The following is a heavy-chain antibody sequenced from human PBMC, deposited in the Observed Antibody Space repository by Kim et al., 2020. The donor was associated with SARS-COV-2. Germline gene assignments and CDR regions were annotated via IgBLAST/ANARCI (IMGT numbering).Heavy chain of an antibody. V-gene: IGHV3-23*01. J-gene: IGHJ4*02. D-gene: IGHD3-3*01. CDR3: AMRTIFGVVITWSFDY. Sequence: GGSLRLSCAASGFTFSSYAMSWVRQAPGKGLEWVSAISGSGGSTYYADSVKGRFTISRDNSKNTLYLQMNSLRAEDTAVYYCAMRTIFGVVITWSFDYWGQGTLVTVSS. CDR1: GFTFSSYA. CDR2: ISGSGGST.